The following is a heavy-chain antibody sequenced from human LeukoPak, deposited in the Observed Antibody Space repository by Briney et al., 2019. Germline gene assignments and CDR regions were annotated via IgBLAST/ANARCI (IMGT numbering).Heavy chain of an antibody. Sequence: GGSLRLSCAASGFTFSSYTMSWVRQAPGKGLEWVSAISGSGGSTYYADSLKGRFTISRDNSKNTLYLQMNSLRAEDTAVYYCAARRTGAGSMTVVPLNSWGQGTLVTVSS. D-gene: IGHD3-22*01. CDR2: ISGSGGST. J-gene: IGHJ4*02. V-gene: IGHV3-23*01. CDR1: GFTFSSYT. CDR3: AARRTGAGSMTVVPLNS.